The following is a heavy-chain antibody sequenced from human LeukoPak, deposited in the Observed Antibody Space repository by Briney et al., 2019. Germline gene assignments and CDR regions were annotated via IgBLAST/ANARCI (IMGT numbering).Heavy chain of an antibody. J-gene: IGHJ5*02. V-gene: IGHV3-48*02. D-gene: IGHD4-17*01. CDR3: AVQRYGDYVS. CDR2: ISSSSSTI. Sequence: GGSLRLSCAASGFTFSSYSMNWVRQAPGKGLEWVSYISSSSSTIYYADSVKGRFTISRDNAKNSLYLQMNSLRDEDTPVYYCAVQRYGDYVSWGQGTLVTVSS. CDR1: GFTFSSYS.